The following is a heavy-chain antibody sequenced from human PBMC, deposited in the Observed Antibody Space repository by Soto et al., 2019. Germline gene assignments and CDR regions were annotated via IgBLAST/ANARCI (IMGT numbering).Heavy chain of an antibody. Sequence: GGSLRLSCAASEFTFASYAMSWVRQAPGKGLEWVSAISGSVGSTYYADSVKGRFTISRDNSKNMLFLQMNSLRAEDTAVYYCAKQRRYCSGGSCYSVSLHYFDSWGQGTLVTVSS. CDR2: ISGSVGST. CDR1: EFTFASYA. D-gene: IGHD2-15*01. V-gene: IGHV3-23*01. J-gene: IGHJ4*02. CDR3: AKQRRYCSGGSCYSVSLHYFDS.